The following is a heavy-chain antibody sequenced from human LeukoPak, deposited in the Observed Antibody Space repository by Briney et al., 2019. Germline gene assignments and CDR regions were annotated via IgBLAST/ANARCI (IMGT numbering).Heavy chain of an antibody. CDR2: IHYSGST. CDR3: ARGTAARPAHPFYYYGMDV. D-gene: IGHD6-6*01. J-gene: IGHJ6*02. CDR1: GGSISSYN. Sequence: SETLSLTCTVSGGSISSYNWNWIRQAPGKGLEWIGYIHYSGSTKNNPSLKGRVTMSVDTSKNQFSLKLSSVTAADTAVYYCARGTAARPAHPFYYYGMDVWGQGTTVTVSS. V-gene: IGHV4-59*12.